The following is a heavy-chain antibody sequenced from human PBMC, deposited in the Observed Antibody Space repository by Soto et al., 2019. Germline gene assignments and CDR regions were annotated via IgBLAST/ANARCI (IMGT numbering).Heavy chain of an antibody. Sequence: DVQLLESGGGLVQPGGSLTLSCAASRFIFSDFAMSWVRRAPGKGLEWVSAIGGGGTDTYYADSVKGRFTISRDNSKNTLYLQMKSLRDEDTAVYYCAKDAVPYNGKWDWFDSWGQGTLVTVSS. CDR1: RFIFSDFA. CDR2: IGGGGTDT. CDR3: AKDAVPYNGKWDWFDS. D-gene: IGHD1-26*01. J-gene: IGHJ5*01. V-gene: IGHV3-23*01.